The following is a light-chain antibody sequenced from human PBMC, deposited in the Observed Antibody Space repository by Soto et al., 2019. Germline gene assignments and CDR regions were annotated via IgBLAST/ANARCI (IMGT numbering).Light chain of an antibody. CDR1: QSVSANY. CDR3: QQYGDSAIT. V-gene: IGKV3-20*01. Sequence: ENVLTQSPGTLSLSPGEGATLSCRASQSVSANYVAWYQKKPGQAPRLLFYGAFSRASGTPGRFSASGSGTDFTLTITRLEPEDFAVYFCQQYGDSAITFGQGTRLEIK. CDR2: GAF. J-gene: IGKJ5*01.